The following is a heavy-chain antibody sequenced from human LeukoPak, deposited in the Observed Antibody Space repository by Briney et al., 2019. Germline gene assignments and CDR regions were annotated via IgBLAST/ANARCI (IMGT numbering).Heavy chain of an antibody. CDR1: GGTFSSYA. D-gene: IGHD3-22*01. CDR3: ARGDYYDSSGYYSRLGASFDY. CDR2: IIPIFGTA. J-gene: IGHJ4*02. Sequence: ASVKVSCKASGGTFSSYAISWVRQAPGQGLEWMGGIIPIFGTANYAQMFQGRVTITADESTSTAYMELSSLRSEDTAVYYCARGDYYDSSGYYSRLGASFDYWGQGTLVTVSS. V-gene: IGHV1-69*13.